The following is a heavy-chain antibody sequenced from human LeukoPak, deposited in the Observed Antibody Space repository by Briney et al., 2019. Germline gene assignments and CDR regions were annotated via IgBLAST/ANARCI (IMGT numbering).Heavy chain of an antibody. D-gene: IGHD3-22*01. Sequence: GGSLRLSCAASGFPFTNYAMTWVRQAPGKGLEWVSVIGASGADTYYSDSVKGRFTVSRDNSQNTLFLHMSSLRAEDTAVYFCARRPRDTSGYYLGAFHDWGQGTTVTVSS. CDR1: GFPFTNYA. V-gene: IGHV3-23*01. J-gene: IGHJ3*01. CDR3: ARRPRDTSGYYLGAFHD. CDR2: IGASGADT.